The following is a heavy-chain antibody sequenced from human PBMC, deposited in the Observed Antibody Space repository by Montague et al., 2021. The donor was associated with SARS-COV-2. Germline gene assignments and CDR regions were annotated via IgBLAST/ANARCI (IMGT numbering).Heavy chain of an antibody. Sequence: SETLSLTCTVSGGSLSSYYWSWIRQPPGKGLEWIGYIYYSGSTNYNPSLMSRVTISVDTSKNQFSLNLSSVTAADTAVYYCARHVSGSLTHFHPWGQGPLVTVSS. CDR3: ARHVSGSLTHFHP. V-gene: IGHV4-59*08. CDR1: GGSLSSYY. D-gene: IGHD1-26*01. CDR2: IYYSGST. J-gene: IGHJ1*01.